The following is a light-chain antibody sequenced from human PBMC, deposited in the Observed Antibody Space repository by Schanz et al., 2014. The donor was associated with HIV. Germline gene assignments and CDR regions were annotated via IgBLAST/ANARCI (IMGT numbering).Light chain of an antibody. V-gene: IGKV1-33*01. Sequence: DIQMTPSPSSLSASVGDRVSITCQASQDIDNYLNWYQQKPGKAPKLLIYDASNLETGVPSRFSGSRSGTDFTFTISSLQAKDVGVYYCQQYYTAPWTFGQGTQVPIK. CDR3: QQYYTAPWT. J-gene: IGKJ1*01. CDR1: QDIDNY. CDR2: DAS.